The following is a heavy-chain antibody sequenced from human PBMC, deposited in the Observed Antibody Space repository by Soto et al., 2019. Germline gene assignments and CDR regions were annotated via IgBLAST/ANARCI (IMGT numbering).Heavy chain of an antibody. Sequence: PSDTLSLTCAVYGGSFSDYYWSWIRQPPGKGLEWIGEINHSGSTNYNPSLKSRVTISVDTSKNQFSLKLSSVTAADTAVYYCARGQVDIVATTIDYWGQGTLVTVS. CDR2: INHSGST. CDR1: GGSFSDYY. J-gene: IGHJ4*02. D-gene: IGHD5-12*01. CDR3: ARGQVDIVATTIDY. V-gene: IGHV4-34*01.